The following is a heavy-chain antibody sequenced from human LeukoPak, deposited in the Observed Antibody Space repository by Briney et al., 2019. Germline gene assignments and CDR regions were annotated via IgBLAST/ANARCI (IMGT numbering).Heavy chain of an antibody. CDR3: AKVSDEPTSAIV. CDR2: ISGSGGST. Sequence: PAGSLRLTCAASGVTFSSYAMSWVRQAPGKGLEWVSAISGSGGSTYYADSVKGRFTINRDNSKKTLYLQMTSLRAEDWAVYYCAKVSDEPTSAIVWGQGTLVTVSS. CDR1: GVTFSSYA. D-gene: IGHD3-22*01. V-gene: IGHV3-23*01. J-gene: IGHJ4*02.